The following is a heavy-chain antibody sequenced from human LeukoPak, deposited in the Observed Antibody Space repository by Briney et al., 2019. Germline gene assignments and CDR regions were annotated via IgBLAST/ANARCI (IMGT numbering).Heavy chain of an antibody. CDR2: INPNSGGT. CDR1: GYTFTGYY. Sequence: ASVKVSCKASGYTFTGYYMHWVRQAPGQGLEWMGWINPNSGGTNYAQKFQGRVTMTRDTSISTAYMELSRLRSDDTAVYYCARVVQDRIIVVVTATGYFDYWGQGTLVTVSS. CDR3: ARVVQDRIIVVVTATGYFDY. J-gene: IGHJ4*02. V-gene: IGHV1-2*02. D-gene: IGHD2-21*02.